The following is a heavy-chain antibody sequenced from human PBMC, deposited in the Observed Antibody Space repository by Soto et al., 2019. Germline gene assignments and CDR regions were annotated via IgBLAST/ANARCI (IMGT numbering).Heavy chain of an antibody. V-gene: IGHV4-59*08. CDR1: GGSISSYY. J-gene: IGHJ6*03. D-gene: IGHD6-6*01. CDR2: IYYSGST. Sequence: SETLSLTFTVSGGSISSYYWSWIRQPPGKGLEWIGYIYYSGSTNYNPSLKSRVTISVDTSKNQFSLKLSSVTAADTTVYYCARNIAARPGHYYYYMDVWGKGTTVT. CDR3: ARNIAARPGHYYYYMDV.